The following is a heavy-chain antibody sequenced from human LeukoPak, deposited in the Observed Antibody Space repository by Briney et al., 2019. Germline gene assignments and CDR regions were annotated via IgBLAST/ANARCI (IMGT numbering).Heavy chain of an antibody. Sequence: GGSLRLSCAASGFTFSSYSMNWVRQAPGKGLEWVSSISSSSSYIYYADSVKGRFTISRDNAKNSLYLQMNSRRAEDTAVYYCARDYSAWAAGTRIDYWGQGTLVTVSS. CDR1: GFTFSSYS. J-gene: IGHJ4*02. CDR3: ARDYSAWAAGTRIDY. CDR2: ISSSSSYI. D-gene: IGHD6-13*01. V-gene: IGHV3-21*01.